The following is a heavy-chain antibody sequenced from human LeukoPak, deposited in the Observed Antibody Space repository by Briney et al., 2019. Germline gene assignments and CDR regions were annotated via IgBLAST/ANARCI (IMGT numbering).Heavy chain of an antibody. CDR3: AISPPLYCSGGSCYDGGDY. V-gene: IGHV1-69*13. Sequence: SVKVSCKASGGTFSSYAISWVRQAPGQGREWMGGIIPIFGTANYAQKFQGRVTITADESTSTAYMELSSLRSEDTAVCYCAISPPLYCSGGSCYDGGDYWGQGTLVTVSS. D-gene: IGHD2-15*01. CDR1: GGTFSSYA. J-gene: IGHJ4*02. CDR2: IIPIFGTA.